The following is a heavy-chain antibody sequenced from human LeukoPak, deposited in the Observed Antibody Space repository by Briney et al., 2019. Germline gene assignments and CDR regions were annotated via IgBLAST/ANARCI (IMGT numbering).Heavy chain of an antibody. CDR3: ARKVTMVRGVIIRNYFDY. CDR2: INPNSGGT. D-gene: IGHD3-10*01. CDR1: GYTFTGYY. Sequence: GASVKVSCKASGYTFTGYYMHWVRQAPGQGLEWMGWINPNSGGTNYAQKFQGRVTMTRDTSISTAYMELSSLRSEDTAVYYCARKVTMVRGVIIRNYFDYWGQGTLVTVSS. J-gene: IGHJ4*02. V-gene: IGHV1-2*02.